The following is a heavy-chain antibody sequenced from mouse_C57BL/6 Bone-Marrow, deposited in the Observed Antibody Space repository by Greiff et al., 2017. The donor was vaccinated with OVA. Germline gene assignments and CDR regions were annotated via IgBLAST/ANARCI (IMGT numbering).Heavy chain of an antibody. CDR1: GFSLTSYG. V-gene: IGHV2-2*01. Sequence: VQLQQSGPGLVQPSQSLSITCTVSGFSLTSYGVHWVRQSPGKGLEWLGVIWSGGSTDYNAAFISRLSISKDNSKSQVFFKMNSLQADDTAIYYCASYGNHFDYWGQGTTLTVSS. D-gene: IGHD2-1*01. CDR2: IWSGGST. CDR3: ASYGNHFDY. J-gene: IGHJ2*01.